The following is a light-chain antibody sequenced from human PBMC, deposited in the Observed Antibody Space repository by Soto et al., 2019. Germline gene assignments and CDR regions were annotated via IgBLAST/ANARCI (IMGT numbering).Light chain of an antibody. V-gene: IGKV3-11*01. Sequence: EIVLTQSPATLSLSPGERATLSCRASQSVSSYLAWYQQKPGQAPRLHIYEASIRATGIPARFSGSGSGTDFTLTISSLEPEDFAVYYCQQRSNWPTFGQGTRLEIK. CDR1: QSVSSY. CDR3: QQRSNWPT. CDR2: EAS. J-gene: IGKJ5*01.